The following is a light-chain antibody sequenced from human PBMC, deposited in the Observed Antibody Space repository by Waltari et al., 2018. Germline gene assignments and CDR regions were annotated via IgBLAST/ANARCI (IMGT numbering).Light chain of an antibody. Sequence: DIVLTQSPAILSLSPGERASPSCRASQSVTNYLACYQQKLGQAPRLLIYDTSNRATGIPARFSGSGFGTDFTLTISSLEPEDFAVYYCQQRRDWPLTFGGGTKVEIK. CDR2: DTS. J-gene: IGKJ4*01. CDR3: QQRRDWPLT. V-gene: IGKV3-11*01. CDR1: QSVTNY.